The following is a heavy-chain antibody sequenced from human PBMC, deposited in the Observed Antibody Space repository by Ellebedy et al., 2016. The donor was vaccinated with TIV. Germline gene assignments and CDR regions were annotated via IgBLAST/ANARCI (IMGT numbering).Heavy chain of an antibody. Sequence: SETLSLTCTVSGGSISSSMYYWGWIRQPPGKGLEWIGSIYYSGSTLYNPSLKSRVTISVDTSKKQFSLKLTSVTAADTAVYYCARVRLPRTLRLGDLLLSHFDHWGQGTLVIVSS. J-gene: IGHJ4*02. V-gene: IGHV4-39*01. CDR2: IYYSGST. D-gene: IGHD3-16*01. CDR3: ARVRLPRTLRLGDLLLSHFDH. CDR1: GGSISSSMYY.